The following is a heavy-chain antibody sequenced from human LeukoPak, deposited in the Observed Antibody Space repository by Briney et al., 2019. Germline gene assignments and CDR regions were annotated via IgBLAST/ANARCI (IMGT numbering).Heavy chain of an antibody. CDR2: ISSSSSYI. CDR1: GFTFSIYS. D-gene: IGHD5-12*01. CDR3: ARGIGYSGYDFFDY. V-gene: IGHV3-21*01. Sequence: GGSLILSCAASGFTFSIYSMNWVRQAPGNGLEWVSSISSSSSYIYYADSVKGRFTISRDNANNSLYLQMNSLRAEDTAVYYCARGIGYSGYDFFDYWGQGTLVTVSS. J-gene: IGHJ4*02.